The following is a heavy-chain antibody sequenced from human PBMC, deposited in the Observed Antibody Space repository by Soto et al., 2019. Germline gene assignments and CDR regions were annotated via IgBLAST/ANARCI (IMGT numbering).Heavy chain of an antibody. CDR2: ISYDGSNI. CDR3: ARDSSEWGMAGRLDY. D-gene: IGHD6-6*01. CDR1: GYTFRSYG. J-gene: IGHJ4*02. V-gene: IGHV3-30*03. Sequence: GGSLRLSSAASGYTFRSYGMECVRPAPGKGLEWVAVISYDGSNIYYAASVKGRFTISRDNSKNTLYLHLNGLRAEDTAVYYCARDSSEWGMAGRLDYWGQGT.